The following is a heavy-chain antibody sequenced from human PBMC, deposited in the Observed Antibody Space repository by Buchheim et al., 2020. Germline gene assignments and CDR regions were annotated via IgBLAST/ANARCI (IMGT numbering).Heavy chain of an antibody. Sequence: QLQLQESGPGLVKPSETLSLTCTVSGGSISSSSYYWGWIRQRRGKGLEWIGSIYYSGSTYYNPSLKSRVTISVDTSKNQFSLKLSSVTAADTAVYYCAREWVRGTFDYWGQGTL. CDR3: AREWVRGTFDY. CDR2: IYYSGST. CDR1: GGSISSSSYY. V-gene: IGHV4-39*07. J-gene: IGHJ4*02. D-gene: IGHD1-1*01.